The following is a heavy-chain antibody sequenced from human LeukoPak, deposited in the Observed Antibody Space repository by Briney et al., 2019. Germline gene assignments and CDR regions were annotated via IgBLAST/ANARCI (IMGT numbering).Heavy chain of an antibody. CDR3: AREGGVPGTQDYYYYGMDV. Sequence: SQTLSLTCAISGDSVSSNSAAWNWIRQSPSGGLEWLGRTYHTSKWYNDYAVSVKSRITINPDTSKNQFSLQLNSVTPEDTAVYYCAREGGVPGTQDYYYYGMDVWGQGTTVTVSS. J-gene: IGHJ6*02. CDR1: GDSVSSNSAA. D-gene: IGHD6-19*01. V-gene: IGHV6-1*01. CDR2: TYHTSKWYN.